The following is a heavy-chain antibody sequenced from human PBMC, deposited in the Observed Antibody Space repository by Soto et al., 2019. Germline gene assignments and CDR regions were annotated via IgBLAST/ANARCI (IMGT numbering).Heavy chain of an antibody. Sequence: PSETLSLTCTVSGGSISSSSYYWGWIRQPPGKGLEWIGSIYYTGSTYYSPSLKGRVTISVDSSKNQFSLKLSSVTAADTAVYHCVRVVVPAPIWGYNYFDPWGRGTRVTVSS. CDR1: GGSISSSSYY. J-gene: IGHJ5*02. D-gene: IGHD2-2*01. CDR2: IYYTGST. CDR3: VRVVVPAPIWGYNYFDP. V-gene: IGHV4-39*02.